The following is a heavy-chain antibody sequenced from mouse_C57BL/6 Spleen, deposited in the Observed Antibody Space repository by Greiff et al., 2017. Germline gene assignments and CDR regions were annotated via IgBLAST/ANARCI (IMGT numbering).Heavy chain of an antibody. CDR1: GYSFTGYY. D-gene: IGHD1-1*01. J-gene: IGHJ4*01. CDR2: INPSTGGT. Sequence: VQLQQSGPELVKPGASVKISCKASGYSFTGYYMNWVKQSPEKSLEWIGEINPSTGGTTYNQKFKAKATLTVDKSSSPAYMQLKSLTSYDSAFYYCSSYGSSYSYAMDYWGQGTSVTVSS. CDR3: SSYGSSYSYAMDY. V-gene: IGHV1-42*01.